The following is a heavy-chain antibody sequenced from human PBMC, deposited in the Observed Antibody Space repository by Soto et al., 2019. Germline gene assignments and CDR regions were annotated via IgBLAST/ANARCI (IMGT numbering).Heavy chain of an antibody. CDR2: INHSGST. V-gene: IGHV4-34*01. Sequence: SETLSLTCAVYGGSFSGYYWSWIRQPPGKGLEWIGEINHSGSTNYNPSLKSRVTISVDTSKNQFSLKLSSVTAADTAVYYCARGRRLHLGELSLLSGRWFDPWGQGTLVTVSS. CDR3: ARGRRLHLGELSLLSGRWFDP. CDR1: GGSFSGYY. J-gene: IGHJ5*02. D-gene: IGHD3-16*02.